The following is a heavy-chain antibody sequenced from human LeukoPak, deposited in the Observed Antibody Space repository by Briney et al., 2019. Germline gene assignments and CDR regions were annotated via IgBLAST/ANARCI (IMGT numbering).Heavy chain of an antibody. Sequence: SETLSLTCTVSGGSISSSSYYWGWIRQPPGKGLEWIGYIYYSGSTYYNPSLKSRVTISVDTSKNQFSLKLSSVTAADTAVYYCARDQASYYDILKDWYFDLWGRGTLVTVSS. V-gene: IGHV4-30-4*08. CDR1: GGSISSSSYY. CDR2: IYYSGST. CDR3: ARDQASYYDILKDWYFDL. J-gene: IGHJ2*01. D-gene: IGHD3-9*01.